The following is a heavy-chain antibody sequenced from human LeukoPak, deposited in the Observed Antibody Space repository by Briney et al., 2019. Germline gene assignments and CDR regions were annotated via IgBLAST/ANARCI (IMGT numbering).Heavy chain of an antibody. CDR1: GGSFSGYY. D-gene: IGHD6-13*01. Sequence: SETRSLTCAVYGGSFSGYYWSWIRQPPGKGLEWIGEINHSGSTNYNPSLKSRVTISEDTSKNQFSLKLSSVTAANTAVYYCARRRQLAHYYYDGMDVWGQGTTVTVS. CDR2: INHSGST. J-gene: IGHJ6*02. CDR3: ARRRQLAHYYYDGMDV. V-gene: IGHV4-34*01.